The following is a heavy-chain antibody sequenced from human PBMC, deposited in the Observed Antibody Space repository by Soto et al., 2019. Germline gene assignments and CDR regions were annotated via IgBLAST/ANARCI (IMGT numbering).Heavy chain of an antibody. CDR3: ARDAYGVYSY. V-gene: IGHV1-18*01. Sequence: QVQLVQSGGEVKKPGASVKVSCKASGYTFNNYGISWVRQAPGQGLEWMGWISTYNGNTNNAQKLQDRVTMTTDTSTSTAYMELRSLRSDDTAVYYCARDAYGVYSYWGQGTLVTVSS. CDR2: ISTYNGNT. D-gene: IGHD4-17*01. J-gene: IGHJ4*02. CDR1: GYTFNNYG.